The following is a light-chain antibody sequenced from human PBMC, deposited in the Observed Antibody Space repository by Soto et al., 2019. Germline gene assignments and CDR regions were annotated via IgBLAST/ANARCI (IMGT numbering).Light chain of an antibody. Sequence: EIVLTQSPGTLSLSPGERATLSCRASQSVSSNYLAWYQQKPGQAPRLLIYGASSRATGIPDRFSGSGSGTDFTLTISRLEPEDFAVYYCQQYNSWPPITFGQGTRLEIK. V-gene: IGKV3-20*01. J-gene: IGKJ5*01. CDR2: GAS. CDR1: QSVSSNY. CDR3: QQYNSWPPIT.